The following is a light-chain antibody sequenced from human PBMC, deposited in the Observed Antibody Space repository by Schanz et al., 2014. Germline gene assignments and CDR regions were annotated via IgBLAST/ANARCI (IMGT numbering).Light chain of an antibody. CDR2: DAS. Sequence: VLTQSPATLSLSPGERATLSCRTSESIINYLAWYQQKPGQTPRLLIYDASNRATGIPARFSGSGSETDFTHGVRRLEPEDFAVYFCHQRRSGALWTFGQGTKGES. CDR1: ESIINY. CDR3: HQRRSGALWT. J-gene: IGKJ1*01. V-gene: IGKV3-11*01.